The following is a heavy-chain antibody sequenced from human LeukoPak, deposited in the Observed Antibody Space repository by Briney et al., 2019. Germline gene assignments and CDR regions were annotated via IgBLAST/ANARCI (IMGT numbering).Heavy chain of an antibody. Sequence: ASVKVSCKASGYTFTGYYMHWVRQAPGQGLEWMGWINPNSGGTNYAQKFQGRVTMTRDTSISTAYMELSRLRSDDTAVYYCASQSYSSSSYFDYWGQGTLVTVSS. CDR1: GYTFTGYY. V-gene: IGHV1-2*02. CDR2: INPNSGGT. CDR3: ASQSYSSSSYFDY. J-gene: IGHJ4*02. D-gene: IGHD6-6*01.